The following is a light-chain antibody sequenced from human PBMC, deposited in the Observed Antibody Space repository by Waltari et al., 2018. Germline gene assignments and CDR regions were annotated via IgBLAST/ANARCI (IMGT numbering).Light chain of an antibody. Sequence: EVVMTQSPATLSVSPGERATPSCRASQSVSDTLAWYQQKVGQPPRLLIYSASIRATGVPARFSGSGSGTEFTLTISSLQSEDFGVYYCQQFNTWPLTFGPGTKVDFK. CDR3: QQFNTWPLT. V-gene: IGKV3-15*01. CDR2: SAS. J-gene: IGKJ3*01. CDR1: QSVSDT.